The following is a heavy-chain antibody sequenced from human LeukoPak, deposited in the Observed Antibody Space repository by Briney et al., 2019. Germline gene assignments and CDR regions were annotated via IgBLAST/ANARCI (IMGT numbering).Heavy chain of an antibody. CDR1: GFSLSTSGVG. J-gene: IGHJ6*04. V-gene: IGHV2-5*05. Sequence: SGPTLVNPTQTLTLTCTFSGFSLSTSGVGVGWIRQPPGKALEWLALIYWDDDKRYGPSLKSRLTITKDTSKNQVVLTMTNMDPVDTATYYCAHGLEYSYGYNYYYYGMDVWGKGTTVTVSS. D-gene: IGHD5-18*01. CDR2: IYWDDDK. CDR3: AHGLEYSYGYNYYYYGMDV.